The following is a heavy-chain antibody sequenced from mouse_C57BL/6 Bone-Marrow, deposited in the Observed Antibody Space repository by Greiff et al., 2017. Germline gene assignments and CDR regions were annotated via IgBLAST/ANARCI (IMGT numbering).Heavy chain of an antibody. Sequence: QVQLQQPGAELVKPGASVKLSCKASGYTFTSYWMHWVKQRPGQGLEWIGMIHPNSGSTNYNEKFKSKATLTVDKSSSTAYMQLSSLTSEDSAVYYCARTTYYGNCEGYFDVWGTGTTVTVSS. V-gene: IGHV1-64*01. CDR3: ARTTYYGNCEGYFDV. CDR1: GYTFTSYW. D-gene: IGHD2-1*01. J-gene: IGHJ1*03. CDR2: IHPNSGST.